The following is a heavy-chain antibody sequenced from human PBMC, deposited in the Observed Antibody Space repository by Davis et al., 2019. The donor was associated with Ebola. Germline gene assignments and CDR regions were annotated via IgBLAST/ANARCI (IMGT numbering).Heavy chain of an antibody. Sequence: SETLSLTCTVPGDSINGYYWTWIRQLPGEGMEYIGYIYYVGTTDYNPSLKSRVTMSVDMSKNQFSLNLNSVTAADTAIYYCARVRGTLARFYGMDVWGQGTTVTVSS. D-gene: IGHD3-10*01. CDR3: ARVRGTLARFYGMDV. CDR1: GDSINGYY. J-gene: IGHJ6*02. V-gene: IGHV4-59*01. CDR2: IYYVGTT.